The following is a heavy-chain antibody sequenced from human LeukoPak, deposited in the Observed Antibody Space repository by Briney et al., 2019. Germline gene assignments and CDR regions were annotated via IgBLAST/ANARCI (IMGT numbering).Heavy chain of an antibody. CDR2: IYSGGST. J-gene: IGHJ4*02. CDR3: ARGYSSSWYYFDY. V-gene: IGHV3-53*01. Sequence: PVGSLRLSCAASGFTVSSNYMSWVRQAPGKGLEWVSVIYSGGSTYYADSVKGRFTISRDNSKNTLYLQMNSLRAEDTAVYYCARGYSSSWYYFDYWGQGTLVTVSS. D-gene: IGHD6-13*01. CDR1: GFTVSSNY.